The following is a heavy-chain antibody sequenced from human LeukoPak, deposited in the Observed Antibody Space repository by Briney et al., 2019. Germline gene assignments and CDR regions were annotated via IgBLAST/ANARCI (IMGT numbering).Heavy chain of an antibody. Sequence: PSETLSLTCTVSGASISSYYWSWIRQPPGKGLEWIEYIYYSGSTNYNPSLKSRVTISVDTSKNQFSLKLSSVTAADTAVYYCARHVRDCSGGTSYSTSLFDYWGQGPLVTVSS. CDR3: ARHVRDCSGGTSYSTSLFDY. V-gene: IGHV4-59*08. J-gene: IGHJ4*02. CDR1: GASISSYY. D-gene: IGHD2-15*01. CDR2: IYYSGST.